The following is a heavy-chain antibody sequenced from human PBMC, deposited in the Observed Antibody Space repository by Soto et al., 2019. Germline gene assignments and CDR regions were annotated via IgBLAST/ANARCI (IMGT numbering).Heavy chain of an antibody. D-gene: IGHD3-22*01. V-gene: IGHV3-64*04. CDR3: ARDQLYYNDISGRPLNAFDV. CDR2: ISSNGGST. Sequence: GGSLRLSCAASGFTFSSYWMSWVRQAPGKGLEYVSAISSNGGSTYYADSVKGRFTISRDNAKNSLYLQMNSLRAEDTAVYYCARDQLYYNDISGRPLNAFDVWGQGTMVTVSS. J-gene: IGHJ3*01. CDR1: GFTFSSYW.